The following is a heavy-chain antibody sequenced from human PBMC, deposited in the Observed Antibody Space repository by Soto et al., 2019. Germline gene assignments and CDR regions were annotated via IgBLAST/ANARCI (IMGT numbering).Heavy chain of an antibody. Sequence: EVQLLESGGGLVQPGGSLRLSCAASGFTFSSYAMSWVRQAPGKGLEWVSAISGSGGSTHYADSVKGRFTISRDNSKNPLYLQMTSLRAEDTAVYYCAYSSTPFDYWGQGTLVTVSS. V-gene: IGHV3-23*01. CDR3: AYSSTPFDY. J-gene: IGHJ4*02. D-gene: IGHD6-13*01. CDR2: ISGSGGST. CDR1: GFTFSSYA.